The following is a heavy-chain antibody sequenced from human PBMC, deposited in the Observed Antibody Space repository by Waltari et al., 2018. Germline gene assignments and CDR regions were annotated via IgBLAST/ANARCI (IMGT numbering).Heavy chain of an antibody. CDR3: ARDHSSGWTFDY. CDR1: GCTFSSYG. D-gene: IGHD6-19*01. CDR2: IWYYGSNK. V-gene: IGHV3-33*01. J-gene: IGHJ4*02. Sequence: QVQLVESGGGVVKPGRSLRLSCAAPGCTFSSYGMHWVRQAPGKGLEWVAVIWYYGSNKYYADSVKGRFTISRDNSKNTLYLQMNSLRAEDTAVYYCARDHSSGWTFDYWGQGTLVTVSS.